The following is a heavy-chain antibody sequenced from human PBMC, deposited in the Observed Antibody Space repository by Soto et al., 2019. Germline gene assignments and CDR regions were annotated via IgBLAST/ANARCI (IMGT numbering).Heavy chain of an antibody. CDR3: ARDPKTSGGQHWAFNYFDS. J-gene: IGHJ4*02. CDR1: GFSFSISP. D-gene: IGHD7-27*01. CDR2: ISYDGTNK. Sequence: QVQLVESGGGVVQPGRSLRLSCAASGFSFSISPMHWVRQAPGKGPEWVALISYDGTNKFYADSVKGRFTISRDNSKSTLYLQVDSLRPDDAAVHYCARDPKTSGGQHWAFNYFDSWGQRTLVTVSS. V-gene: IGHV3-30-3*01.